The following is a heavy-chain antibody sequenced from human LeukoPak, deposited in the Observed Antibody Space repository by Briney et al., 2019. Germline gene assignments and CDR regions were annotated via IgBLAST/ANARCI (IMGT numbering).Heavy chain of an antibody. V-gene: IGHV1-69*13. CDR1: GGTFSSYA. J-gene: IGHJ4*02. D-gene: IGHD2-21*02. Sequence: GASVKVSCKASGGTFSSYAISWVRQAPGRGLEWMGGIIPIFGTANYAQKFQGRVTITADESTSTAYMELSSLRSEDTAVYYCARCGGDCYVFDYWGQGTLVTVSS. CDR3: ARCGGDCYVFDY. CDR2: IIPIFGTA.